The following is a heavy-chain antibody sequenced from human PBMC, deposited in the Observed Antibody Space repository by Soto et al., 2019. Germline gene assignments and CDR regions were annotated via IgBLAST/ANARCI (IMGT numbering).Heavy chain of an antibody. CDR2: IRDSGVDT. D-gene: IGHD6-13*01. Sequence: GGSLRLSCAASGFTFNSHAMTWVRQAPGKGLEWVSVIRDSGVDTYYADSVKGRFTISRDNSKNTVYLQINSLRAEDTAIYYCAKAIEQHLVRHALDIWGQGTKVTVSS. V-gene: IGHV3-23*01. CDR1: GFTFNSHA. CDR3: AKAIEQHLVRHALDI. J-gene: IGHJ3*02.